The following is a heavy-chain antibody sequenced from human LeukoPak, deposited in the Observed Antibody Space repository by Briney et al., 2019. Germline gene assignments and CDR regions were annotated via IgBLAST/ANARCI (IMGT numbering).Heavy chain of an antibody. CDR1: GDSVSSNRVA. J-gene: IGHJ4*02. Sequence: SQTLSLTYAISGDSVSSNRVAWNWIRQSPSRGLEWLGRTYYGSKWYNDYAVSVKSRITINPDTSKNQFSLQLKFVTPEDTAVYYCARGGGLEDFDYWGRGTLVTVSS. D-gene: IGHD3-10*01. V-gene: IGHV6-1*01. CDR2: TYYGSKWYN. CDR3: ARGGGLEDFDY.